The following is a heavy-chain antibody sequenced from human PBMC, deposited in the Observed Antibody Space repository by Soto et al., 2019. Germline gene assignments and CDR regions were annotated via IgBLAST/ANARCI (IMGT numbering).Heavy chain of an antibody. CDR3: ARGRWCNVVAAKMYNWFDP. CDR2: INHSGST. V-gene: IGHV4-34*01. D-gene: IGHD2-15*01. Sequence: QVQLQQWGAGLLKPSETLSLTCAVYGGSFSGYYWSWIRQPPGKGLEWIGEINHSGSTNYNPSLKRRVTISVDTSKNQFSLKLSSVTAADTAVYYCARGRWCNVVAAKMYNWFDPWGQGTLVTVSS. CDR1: GGSFSGYY. J-gene: IGHJ5*02.